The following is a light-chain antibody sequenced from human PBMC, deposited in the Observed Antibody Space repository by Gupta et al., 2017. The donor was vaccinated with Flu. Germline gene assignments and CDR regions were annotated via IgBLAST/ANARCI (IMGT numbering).Light chain of an antibody. V-gene: IGLV1-40*01. CDR1: SSNIGAGYD. CDR2: GNS. J-gene: IGLJ1*01. CDR3: QSYDRSLSGSKV. Sequence: QSVLTQPPSVSGAPGQRLTISCTGRSSNIGAGYDVHWYQQLPGTAPKLLIYGNSNRHSGGPDRFSGSKSGTSAALAITGLQAEEEADYYCQSYDRSLSGSKVFGTGTKFTVL.